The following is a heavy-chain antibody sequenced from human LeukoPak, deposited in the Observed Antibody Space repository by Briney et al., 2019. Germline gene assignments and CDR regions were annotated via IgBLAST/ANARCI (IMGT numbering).Heavy chain of an antibody. Sequence: SETLSLTCTFSGGSVSSYYWSWIRQPPGKGLEWIGYMYYSGSTNYNPSLKSRVTISIDTSKNQFSLKLSSVTAADTAVYYCARGRIVGATTDYYYYMDVWGKGTTVTVSS. J-gene: IGHJ6*03. D-gene: IGHD1-26*01. CDR2: MYYSGST. CDR3: ARGRIVGATTDYYYYMDV. CDR1: GGSVSSYY. V-gene: IGHV4-59*02.